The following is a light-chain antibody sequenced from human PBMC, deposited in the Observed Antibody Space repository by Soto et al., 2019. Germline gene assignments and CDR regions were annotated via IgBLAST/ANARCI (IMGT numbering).Light chain of an antibody. Sequence: QSALTQPPSVSGAPGQRVTLSCTGSSSNIGAGYDVHWYQQLPGTAPKLLIYGNSNRPSGVPDRFSGSKSGTSASLAITGLQAEDEADYYCQSYDSSLSGNVFGTGTKVTVL. J-gene: IGLJ1*01. V-gene: IGLV1-40*01. CDR2: GNS. CDR3: QSYDSSLSGNV. CDR1: SSNIGAGYD.